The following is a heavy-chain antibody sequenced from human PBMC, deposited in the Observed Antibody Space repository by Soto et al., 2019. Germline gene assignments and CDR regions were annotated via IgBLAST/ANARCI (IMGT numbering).Heavy chain of an antibody. V-gene: IGHV4-39*01. CDR1: GGSISSSSYY. D-gene: IGHD3-10*01. CDR3: ASGRITMVRGVIPPKPFDY. J-gene: IGHJ4*02. CDR2: IYYSGST. Sequence: SETLSLTCTVSGGSISSSSYYWGWIRQPPGKGLEWIGSIYYSGSTYYNPSLKSRVTISVDTSKNQFSLKLSSVTAADTAVYYCASGRITMVRGVIPPKPFDYWGQGTLVTVSS.